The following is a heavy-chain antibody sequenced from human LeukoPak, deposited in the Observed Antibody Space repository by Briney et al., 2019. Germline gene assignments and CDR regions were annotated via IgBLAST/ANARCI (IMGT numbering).Heavy chain of an antibody. CDR3: AKFQTNYYDSSGYYDAFDI. D-gene: IGHD3-22*01. CDR1: GLTFSSYA. J-gene: IGHJ3*02. CDR2: ISGSGGST. Sequence: GGSLRLSCAASGLTFSSYAMSWVRQAPGKGLEWVSAISGSGGSTYYADSVKGRFTISRDNSKNTLYLQMNSLRAEDTAVYYCAKFQTNYYDSSGYYDAFDIWGQGTMVTVSS. V-gene: IGHV3-23*01.